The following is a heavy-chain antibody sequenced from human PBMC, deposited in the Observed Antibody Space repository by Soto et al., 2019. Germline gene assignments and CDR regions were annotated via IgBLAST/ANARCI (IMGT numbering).Heavy chain of an antibody. CDR2: IYYSGST. CDR3: ARGTPTTRYSDWPSGD. Sequence: QVQLQESGPGLVKPSQTLSLTCTVSGGSISSGGYYWSWSRQHPGKGLEWSGYIYYSGSTYYDPSLQSRVTISVDTSNNQFSLTLSSVTAADTAVYYCARGTPTTRYSDWPSGDWGQGPLVTVSS. J-gene: IGHJ4*02. D-gene: IGHD3-9*01. CDR1: GGSISSGGYY. V-gene: IGHV4-31*03.